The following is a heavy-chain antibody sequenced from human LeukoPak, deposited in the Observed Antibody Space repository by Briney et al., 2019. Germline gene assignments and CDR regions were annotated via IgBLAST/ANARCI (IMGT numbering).Heavy chain of an antibody. V-gene: IGHV3-48*01. CDR3: AREAVVTDY. Sequence: GGSLRLSCAASGFTFSSYEMNWVRQAPGKGLEWVSYISSSSSTIYYADSVKGRFTISRDNAKNSLYLQMNSLRAEDTAVYYCAREAVVTDYWGQGTLVTVSS. CDR1: GFTFSSYE. J-gene: IGHJ4*02. CDR2: ISSSSSTI. D-gene: IGHD4-23*01.